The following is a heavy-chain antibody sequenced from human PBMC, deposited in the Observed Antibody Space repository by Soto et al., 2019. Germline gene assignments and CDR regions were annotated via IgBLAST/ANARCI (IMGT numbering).Heavy chain of an antibody. CDR1: GGTFSSYT. Sequence: SVKVSCKASGGTFSSYTISWVRQAPGQGLEWMGRIIPILGIANYAQKFQGRVTITADKSTSTAYMELSSLRSEDTAVYYCARGVGSSSWYVRYYFDYSGHGTLVPLSS. D-gene: IGHD6-13*01. J-gene: IGHJ4*01. CDR3: ARGVGSSSWYVRYYFDY. CDR2: IIPILGIA. V-gene: IGHV1-69*02.